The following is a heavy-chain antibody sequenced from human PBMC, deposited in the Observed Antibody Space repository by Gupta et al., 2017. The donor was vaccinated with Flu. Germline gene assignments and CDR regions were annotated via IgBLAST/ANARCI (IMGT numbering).Heavy chain of an antibody. D-gene: IGHD1-7*01. V-gene: IGHV3-13*01. Sequence: YDMHWVRQTTREGLEWVSVIGIAGDTFYSGSVKGRFTISRENAKNSLDLQMNSLRDGDTAVYYCARGGSRGNYGSFYYMDVWDKGTTVTVSS. CDR3: ARGGSRGNYGSFYYMDV. CDR1: YD. CDR2: IGIAGDT. J-gene: IGHJ6*03.